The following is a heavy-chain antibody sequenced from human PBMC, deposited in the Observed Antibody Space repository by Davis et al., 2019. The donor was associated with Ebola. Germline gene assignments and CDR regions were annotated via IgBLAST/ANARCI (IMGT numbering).Heavy chain of an antibody. CDR1: GFTFSSYG. CDR2: ISYDGSNK. D-gene: IGHD5-18*01. J-gene: IGHJ4*02. CDR3: AKGTAMVFGEFDY. Sequence: GGSLRLSCAASGFTFSSYGMHWVRQAPGKGLEWVAVISYDGSNKYYADSVKGRFTISRDNSKNTLYLQMNSLRAEDTAVYYCAKGTAMVFGEFDYWGQGTLVTVSS. V-gene: IGHV3-30*18.